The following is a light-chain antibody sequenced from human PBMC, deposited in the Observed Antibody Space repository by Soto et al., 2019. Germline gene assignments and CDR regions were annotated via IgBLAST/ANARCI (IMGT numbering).Light chain of an antibody. V-gene: IGLV2-11*01. CDR2: DVS. J-gene: IGLJ2*01. Sequence: QSVLTQPRSVSGSPGQSVTISCTGTSSDVGGYNYVSWYQQHPGKAPKFMIYDVSQRPSGVPDRFSGSKSGNTASLTISGXXXXDEAXYYCCSYAGXXTXXVVFGGGT. CDR3: CSYAGXXTXXVV. CDR1: SSDVGGYNY.